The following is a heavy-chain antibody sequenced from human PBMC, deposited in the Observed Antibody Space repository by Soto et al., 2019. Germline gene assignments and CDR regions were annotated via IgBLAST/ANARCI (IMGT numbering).Heavy chain of an antibody. D-gene: IGHD3-22*01. V-gene: IGHV3-48*03. Sequence: GGSLRLSCAASGFTFNIYEMNWVRQAPGKGLEWVSYINDNGGIRYYADSVKGRFTISRDNARNSLFLQMDSLRAEDTAVYYCTRGWARLSDHGSSGYSFGDFWGQGTLVTVSS. CDR3: TRGWARLSDHGSSGYSFGDF. J-gene: IGHJ4*02. CDR1: GFTFNIYE. CDR2: INDNGGIR.